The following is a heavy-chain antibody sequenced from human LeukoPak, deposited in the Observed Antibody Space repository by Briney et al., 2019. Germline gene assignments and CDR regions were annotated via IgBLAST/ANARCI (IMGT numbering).Heavy chain of an antibody. V-gene: IGHV1-46*01. CDR1: GYTFTSYY. CDR2: INPSGGST. CDR3: ARDRERGFTRSAWDFDY. J-gene: IGHJ4*02. D-gene: IGHD2-15*01. Sequence: VASVKVSCKASGYTFTSYYMHWVRQAPGQGLEWMGIINPSGGSTSYAQKFQGRVTMTRDTSTSTVYMELSSLRSEDTAVYYCARDRERGFTRSAWDFDYWGQGTLVTVSS.